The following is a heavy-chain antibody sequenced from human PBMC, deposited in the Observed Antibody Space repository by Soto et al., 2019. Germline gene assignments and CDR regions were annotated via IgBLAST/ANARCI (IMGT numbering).Heavy chain of an antibody. Sequence: SVKVSCKASGFTFTSSAVQWVRQARGQRLEWIGWIVVGSGNTNCAQRFQERVTITRDMSTSTAYMELSSLRSEDTAVYYCAADGPCGGDCYDYWGQGTLVTVSS. V-gene: IGHV1-58*01. CDR3: AADGPCGGDCYDY. J-gene: IGHJ4*02. CDR2: IVVGSGNT. D-gene: IGHD2-21*01. CDR1: GFTFTSSA.